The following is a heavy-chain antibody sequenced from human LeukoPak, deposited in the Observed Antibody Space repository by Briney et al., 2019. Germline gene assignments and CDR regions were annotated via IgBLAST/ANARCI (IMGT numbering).Heavy chain of an antibody. J-gene: IGHJ4*02. CDR2: IKQDGSEK. CDR1: GFTFSSYW. V-gene: IGHV3-7*01. Sequence: GGSLRLSWAASGFTFSSYWMSWVRQAPGKGLEWVANIKQDGSEKYYVDSVKGRFTISRDNAKSSLYLQMNSLRAEDTAVYYCARERVSIAARPAAFPDYWGQGTLVTVSS. D-gene: IGHD6-6*01. CDR3: ARERVSIAARPAAFPDY.